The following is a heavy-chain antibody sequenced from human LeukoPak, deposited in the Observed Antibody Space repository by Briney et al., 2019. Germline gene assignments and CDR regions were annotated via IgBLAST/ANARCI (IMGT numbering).Heavy chain of an antibody. D-gene: IGHD2-15*01. V-gene: IGHV1-8*03. CDR1: GYTFTSYD. J-gene: IGHJ4*02. CDR3: ARAWCSGGSCYPRYFDY. Sequence: GASVEVSCKASGYTFTSYDINWVRQATGQGLEWMGWMNPNSGNTGYAQKFQGRVTITRNTSISTAYMELSSLRSEDTAVYYCARAWCSGGSCYPRYFDYWGKGPLVTVSS. CDR2: MNPNSGNT.